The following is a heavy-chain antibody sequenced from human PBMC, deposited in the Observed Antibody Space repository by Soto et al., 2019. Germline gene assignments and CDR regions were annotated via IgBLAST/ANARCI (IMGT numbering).Heavy chain of an antibody. CDR1: GFTFSSYG. J-gene: IGHJ4*02. CDR2: ISYDGSNK. Sequence: PGGSLRLSCAASGFTFSSYGMHWVRQAPGKGLEWVAVISYDGSNKYYADSVKGRFTISRDNSKNTLYLQMNSLRAEDTAVYYCAKDASRYYYDSSGYYLDYWGQGTLVTVSS. V-gene: IGHV3-30*18. CDR3: AKDASRYYYDSSGYYLDY. D-gene: IGHD3-22*01.